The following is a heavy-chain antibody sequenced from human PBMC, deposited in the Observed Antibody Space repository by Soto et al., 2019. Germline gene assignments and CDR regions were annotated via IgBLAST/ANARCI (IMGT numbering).Heavy chain of an antibody. CDR2: SSNSGTYT. CDR1: GFTFSDYY. Sequence: QVQLVESGGGLVKPGESLRLYCAGSGFTFSDYYMSWIRQAPGKGLEWLSYSSNSGTYTRYADSVKGRFSISRDNSKNTLELQMNSLRAEDTAVYYCAKDRVSEHSSGWPQGHWGQGTLVTVSS. D-gene: IGHD6-19*01. J-gene: IGHJ4*02. CDR3: AKDRVSEHSSGWPQGH. V-gene: IGHV3-11*06.